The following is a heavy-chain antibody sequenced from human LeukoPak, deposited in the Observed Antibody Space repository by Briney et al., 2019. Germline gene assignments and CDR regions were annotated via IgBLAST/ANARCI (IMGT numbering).Heavy chain of an antibody. CDR2: ISGTDGST. J-gene: IGHJ4*02. CDR3: AKEKGHGAYDYIYD. Sequence: GGSLRLSCAASGFTFSNYAMSWVRQGPGKGLEWVSAISGTDGSTYYADSVKGRFTISRDNSRNTLHLQMNSLRAEDTAVYYCAKEKGHGAYDYIYDWGQGTLDTVSS. D-gene: IGHD4-11*01. CDR1: GFTFSNYA. V-gene: IGHV3-23*01.